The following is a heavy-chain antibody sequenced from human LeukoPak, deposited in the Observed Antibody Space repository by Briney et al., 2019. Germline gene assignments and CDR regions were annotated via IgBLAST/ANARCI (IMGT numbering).Heavy chain of an antibody. D-gene: IGHD3-3*01. CDR3: ALLPYYDFSNAFDI. V-gene: IGHV4-59*12. CDR2: IYYSGST. J-gene: IGHJ3*02. Sequence: NASETLSLTCTVSGGSISSYYWSWIRQPPGKGLEWIGYIYYSGSTNYNPSLKSRVTISVDTSKNQFSLKLSSVTAADTAVYYCALLPYYDFSNAFDIWGQGTMVTVSS. CDR1: GGSISSYY.